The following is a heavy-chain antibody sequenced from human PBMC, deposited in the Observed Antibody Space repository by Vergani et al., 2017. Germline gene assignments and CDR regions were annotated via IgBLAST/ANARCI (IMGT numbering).Heavy chain of an antibody. J-gene: IGHJ4*02. CDR2: TYNRVTT. Sequence: QVQLLESGPGLVKPSQTLSLTCSVSGDSITSGAYFWSWLRQSPEKGLEWIGYTYNRVTTYYNPSLKSRVTISEDTSKNQFSLTLFSVTATDTALYYCAKVSRRGSSPDWGQGILVTVSS. CDR3: AKVSRRGSSPD. D-gene: IGHD2-15*01. CDR1: GDSITSGAYF. V-gene: IGHV4-30-4*08.